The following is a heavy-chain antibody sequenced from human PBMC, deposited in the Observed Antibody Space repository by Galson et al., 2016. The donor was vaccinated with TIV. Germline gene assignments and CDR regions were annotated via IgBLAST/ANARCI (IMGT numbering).Heavy chain of an antibody. CDR3: ATGNGSEYLQY. D-gene: IGHD3-10*01. J-gene: IGHJ1*01. CDR1: GDSVNTGGHY. V-gene: IGHV4-31*03. Sequence: TLSLTCNVSGDSVNTGGHYWTWIRQQPGKGLEWIGYIYHSGNTYSNPSLRSRLTMYIDTTKNQFSLRLTSVTAADTAMYYCATGNGSEYLQYWGQGTLVTVSS. CDR2: IYHSGNT.